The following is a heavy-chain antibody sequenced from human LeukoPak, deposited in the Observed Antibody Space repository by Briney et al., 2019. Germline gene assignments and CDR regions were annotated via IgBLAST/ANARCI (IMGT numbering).Heavy chain of an antibody. CDR1: GFSVSGHY. J-gene: IGHJ4*02. D-gene: IGHD2-15*01. CDR2: INHNGNVN. V-gene: IGHV3-7*01. CDR3: ARGGPIYCSGDSCYPGDY. Sequence: GGSLRLSCAASGFSVSGHYMNWARQAPGKGLEWVASINHNGNVNYYVDSVKGRFTISRDNAKNTLYLQMNSLRAEDTAVYYCARGGPIYCSGDSCYPGDYWGQGTLVTVSS.